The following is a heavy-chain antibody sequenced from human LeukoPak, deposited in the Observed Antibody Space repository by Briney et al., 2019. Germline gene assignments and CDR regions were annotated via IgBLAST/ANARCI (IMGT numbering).Heavy chain of an antibody. CDR3: ARDSGFGELLCSYFDY. CDR1: GCALSSYN. Sequence: GGSLRLSCVASGCALSSYNMNWVRQAPGKGLAWVASISRSRRYKNYADSVQGRFTLSRDNAKNSLYLQMNSPRAEDTAVDYCARDSGFGELLCSYFDYWGQGTLVTVSS. V-gene: IGHV3-21*01. CDR2: ISRSRRYK. D-gene: IGHD3-10*01. J-gene: IGHJ4*02.